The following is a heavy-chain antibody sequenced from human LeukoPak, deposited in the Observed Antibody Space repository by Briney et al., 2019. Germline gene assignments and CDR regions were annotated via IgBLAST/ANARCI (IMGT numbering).Heavy chain of an antibody. Sequence: GGSLRLSCAAYGFTFSSYGMHWVRQAPGKGLEWVAVISYDGSNKYYADSVKGRFTISRDNSKNTLYLQMNSLRAEDTAVYYCARDYGSGSYPDAFDIWGLGTMVTVSS. CDR3: ARDYGSGSYPDAFDI. D-gene: IGHD3-10*01. J-gene: IGHJ3*02. CDR1: GFTFSSYG. V-gene: IGHV3-30*03. CDR2: ISYDGSNK.